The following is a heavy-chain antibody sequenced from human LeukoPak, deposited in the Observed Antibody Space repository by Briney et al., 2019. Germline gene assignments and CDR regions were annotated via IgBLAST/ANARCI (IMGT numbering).Heavy chain of an antibody. CDR1: GFTFSSYG. CDR3: ATMEDIVVVVAASTAPPGDY. Sequence: GRSLRLSCAASGFTFSSYGTHWVRQAPGKGLEWVAVIWYDGSNKYYADSVKGRFTISRDNSKNTLYLQMNSLRAEDTAVYYCATMEDIVVVVAASTAPPGDYWGQGTLVTVSS. CDR2: IWYDGSNK. J-gene: IGHJ4*02. D-gene: IGHD2-15*01. V-gene: IGHV3-33*01.